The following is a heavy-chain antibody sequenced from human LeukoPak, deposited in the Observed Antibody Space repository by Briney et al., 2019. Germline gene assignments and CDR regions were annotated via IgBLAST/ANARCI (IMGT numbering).Heavy chain of an antibody. CDR2: INPNSGGT. CDR3: ASRYYGSGSYDFDY. CDR1: GYTFTGHY. J-gene: IGHJ4*02. D-gene: IGHD3-10*01. V-gene: IGHV1-2*02. Sequence: WASVKVSCKASGYTFTGHYMHWVRQAPGQGLEWMGWINPNSGGTNYAQKFQGRVTMTRDTSISTAYMELSRLRSDDTAVYYCASRYYGSGSYDFDYWGQGTLVTVSS.